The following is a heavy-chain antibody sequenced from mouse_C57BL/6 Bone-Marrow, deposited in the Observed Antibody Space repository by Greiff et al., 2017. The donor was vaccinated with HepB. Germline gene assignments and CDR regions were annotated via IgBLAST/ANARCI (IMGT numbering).Heavy chain of an antibody. V-gene: IGHV1-18*01. Sequence: EVQLQQSGPELVKPGASVKIPCKASGYTFTDYNMDWVKQSHGKSLEWIGDINPNNGGTIYNQKFKGKATLTVDKSSSTAYMELRSLTSEDTAVYYCARNYGSSLYYAMDYWGQGTSVTVSS. CDR3: ARNYGSSLYYAMDY. J-gene: IGHJ4*01. CDR1: GYTFTDYN. CDR2: INPNNGGT. D-gene: IGHD1-1*01.